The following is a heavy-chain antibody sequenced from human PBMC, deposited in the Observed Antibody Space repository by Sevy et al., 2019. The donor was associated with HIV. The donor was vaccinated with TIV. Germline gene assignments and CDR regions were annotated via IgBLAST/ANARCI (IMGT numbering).Heavy chain of an antibody. D-gene: IGHD3-10*01. CDR2: FDPEDGET. Sequence: ASVKVSCKVSGYTLTELSMHWARQAPGKGLEWMGGFDPEDGETIYAQKFQGRVTMTEDTSTDTAYMELSSLRSEDTAVYYCATEPGTGGGLNFDYWGQGTLVTVSS. J-gene: IGHJ4*02. CDR3: ATEPGTGGGLNFDY. CDR1: GYTLTELS. V-gene: IGHV1-24*01.